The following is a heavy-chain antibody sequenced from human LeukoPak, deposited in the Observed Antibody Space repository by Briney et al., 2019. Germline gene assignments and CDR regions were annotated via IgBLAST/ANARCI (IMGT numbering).Heavy chain of an antibody. Sequence: GGSLRLSCAVSGFTFSSYWMHWVRQAPGKGLVWVSRINSDGSSTSYADSVKGRFTISRDNAKNTLYLQMNSLRAEDTAVYYCAKAEGWAAAGMEFDYWGQGTLVTVSS. CDR3: AKAEGWAAAGMEFDY. CDR2: INSDGSST. V-gene: IGHV3-74*01. CDR1: GFTFSSYW. J-gene: IGHJ4*02. D-gene: IGHD6-13*01.